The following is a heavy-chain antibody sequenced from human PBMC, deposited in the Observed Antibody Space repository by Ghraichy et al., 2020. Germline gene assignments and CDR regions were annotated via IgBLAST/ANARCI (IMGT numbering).Heavy chain of an antibody. V-gene: IGHV3-23*01. CDR3: AKGSVAGPYFDY. CDR2: ISGSGGST. D-gene: IGHD6-19*01. Sequence: GGSLRLSCAASGFTFSSYALSWVRQAPGKGLEWVSAISGSGGSTYYADSVKGRFTISRDNSKNTRYLQMNSLRAEDTAVDYCAKGSVAGPYFDYWGQGTLVTVSS. J-gene: IGHJ4*02. CDR1: GFTFSSYA.